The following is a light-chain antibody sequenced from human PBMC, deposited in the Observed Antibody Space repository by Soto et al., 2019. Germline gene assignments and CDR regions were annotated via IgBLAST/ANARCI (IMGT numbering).Light chain of an antibody. CDR1: HSVSSN. J-gene: IGKJ1*01. CDR2: SAS. Sequence: EIVMTQSPATLSVSPGERATLSCRASHSVSSNLAWYQQKAGQAPRLLIYSASTRAAGIPARFSGTGSETDFTLTIDSLQSEDFAVYHCQHYNSWPRTWAFGQRTKVDI. V-gene: IGKV3-15*01. CDR3: QHYNSWPRTWA.